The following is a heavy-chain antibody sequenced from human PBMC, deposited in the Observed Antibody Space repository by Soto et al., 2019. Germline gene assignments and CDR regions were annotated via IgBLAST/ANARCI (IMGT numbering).Heavy chain of an antibody. D-gene: IGHD3-3*01. CDR3: ATHRGGNGYYLYFDS. V-gene: IGHV4-31*03. Sequence: SETLALTCTVSGGSINSGGYYWSWIRQHTGKGLEWIGYMYYSGSTQYTPSLGSRVTMSVDTSKNQFSLKLSSVTAAETAVYYCATHRGGNGYYLYFDSWGQGTLVTVSS. CDR1: GGSINSGGYY. J-gene: IGHJ4*02. CDR2: MYYSGST.